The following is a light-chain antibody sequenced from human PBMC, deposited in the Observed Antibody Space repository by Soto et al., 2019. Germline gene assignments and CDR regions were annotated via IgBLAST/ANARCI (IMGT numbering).Light chain of an antibody. Sequence: EILLTQSPATLSLSPGERVTLSCRASQSVSSYLLWYQQKPGQTPRLLIYDASNRATGIPARFSGSGSETDFTLTISRLEPEDFAVYYCQHRMNWPLTFGQGTRLENK. J-gene: IGKJ5*01. V-gene: IGKV3-11*01. CDR3: QHRMNWPLT. CDR2: DAS. CDR1: QSVSSY.